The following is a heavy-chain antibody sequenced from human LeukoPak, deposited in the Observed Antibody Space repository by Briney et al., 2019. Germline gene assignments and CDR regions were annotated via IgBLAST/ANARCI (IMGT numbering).Heavy chain of an antibody. CDR2: ISAYNGNT. D-gene: IGHD2-2*01. Sequence: ASVKVSCKASGYTFTSYGISWVRQAPGQGLEWMGWISAYNGNTNYAQKLQGRVTMTTDTSTSTAYMELRSLRSDDTAVYYCARDLGGRGYCSSTSCYFPYNWLDPWGQGTLVTVSS. CDR3: ARDLGGRGYCSSTSCYFPYNWLDP. J-gene: IGHJ5*02. V-gene: IGHV1-18*01. CDR1: GYTFTSYG.